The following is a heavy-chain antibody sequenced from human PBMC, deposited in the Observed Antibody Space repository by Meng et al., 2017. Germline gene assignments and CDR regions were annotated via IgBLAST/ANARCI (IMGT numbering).Heavy chain of an antibody. J-gene: IGHJ6*02. CDR2: IDWDDDK. D-gene: IGHD3-10*01. V-gene: IGHV2-70*18. CDR3: ARIPYYYGSGSYYRYYYYGMDV. Sequence: WVRQPPGKALEWLALIDWDDDKYYSTSLKTRLTISKDTSKNQVVLTMTNMDPVDTATYYCARIPYYYGSGSYYRYYYYGMDVWGQGNTVTVSS.